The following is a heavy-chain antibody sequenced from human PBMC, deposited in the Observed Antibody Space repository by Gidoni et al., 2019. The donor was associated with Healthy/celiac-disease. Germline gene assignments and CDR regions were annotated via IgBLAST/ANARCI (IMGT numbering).Heavy chain of an antibody. J-gene: IGHJ6*02. CDR1: GFTFSSYS. CDR2: ISSSSSYI. D-gene: IGHD6-13*01. Sequence: EVQLVESGGGLVKPGGSLRLSCAASGFTFSSYSMNWVRQAPGKGLEWVSSISSSSSYIYYADSVKGRFTISRDNAKNSLYLQMNSLRAEDTAVYYCARDIKAAAGPLRLYYYYYYGMDVWGQGTTVTVSS. CDR3: ARDIKAAAGPLRLYYYYYYGMDV. V-gene: IGHV3-21*01.